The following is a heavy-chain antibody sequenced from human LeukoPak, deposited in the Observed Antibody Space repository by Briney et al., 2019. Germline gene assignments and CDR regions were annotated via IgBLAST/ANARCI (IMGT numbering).Heavy chain of an antibody. J-gene: IGHJ4*02. Sequence: PSETLSLTCAVYGGSFSGYYWSWIRQPPGKGLEWIGEINHSGSTNYNPSLKSRVTISVDTSKNQFSLKLSSVTAADTAVYYCARGPIAAAAYWGQGTLVTVSS. V-gene: IGHV4-34*01. D-gene: IGHD6-13*01. CDR3: ARGPIAAAAY. CDR1: GGSFSGYY. CDR2: INHSGST.